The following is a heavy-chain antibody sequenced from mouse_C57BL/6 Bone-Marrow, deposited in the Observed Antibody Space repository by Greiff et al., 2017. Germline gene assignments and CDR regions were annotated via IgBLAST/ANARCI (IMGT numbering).Heavy chain of an antibody. D-gene: IGHD1-1*01. V-gene: IGHV1-62-2*01. J-gene: IGHJ2*01. CDR2: FYPGSGSI. CDR1: GYTFTEYT. Sequence: QVHVKQPGAELVKPGASVKLSCKASGYTFTEYTIHWVKQRPGQGLEWIGWFYPGSGSIKYNEKFKDKATLTADKSSSTVYMELSRLTSEDSAVYFCAIAGSVITTVVPFDYWGQGTTLTVSS. CDR3: AIAGSVITTVVPFDY.